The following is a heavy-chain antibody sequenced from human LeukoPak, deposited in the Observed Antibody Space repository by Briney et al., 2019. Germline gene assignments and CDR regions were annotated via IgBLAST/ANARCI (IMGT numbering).Heavy chain of an antibody. CDR3: ARYNSVRDEAWWFNP. CDR1: GYTFTINY. D-gene: IGHD5-24*01. J-gene: IGHJ5*02. CDR2: ISPSGGST. Sequence: APVTVSFKAFGYTFTINYMDWVRQAPGKGPEWMGVISPSGGSTTYAQKFQGRVTLTRDMSTCTDYFALSSLRSDDTAVYYCARYNSVRDEAWWFNPWGQGTLVTVSS. V-gene: IGHV1-46*01.